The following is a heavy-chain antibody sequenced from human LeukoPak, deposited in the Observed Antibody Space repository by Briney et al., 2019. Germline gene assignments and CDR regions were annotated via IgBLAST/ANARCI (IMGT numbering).Heavy chain of an antibody. Sequence: PGGSLRLSCAASGFTFSSFEMNWVRQAPGKGLEWISYISSSGFTKYYADSVKGRFTISRDNAQNSLYLQINSLRAEDTAVYYCARDPYSGRYGDYYYYYMDVWGKGTTVTISS. J-gene: IGHJ6*03. CDR3: ARDPYSGRYGDYYYYYMDV. CDR2: ISSSGFTK. CDR1: GFTFSSFE. V-gene: IGHV3-48*03. D-gene: IGHD1-26*01.